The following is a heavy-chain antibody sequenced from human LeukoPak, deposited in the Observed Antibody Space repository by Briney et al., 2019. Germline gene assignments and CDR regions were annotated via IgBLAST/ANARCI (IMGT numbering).Heavy chain of an antibody. CDR1: GFTFSSYS. D-gene: IGHD3-10*01. CDR3: AGESYYYGSGALDY. J-gene: IGHJ4*02. V-gene: IGHV3-21*01. Sequence: PGGSLRLSCAASGFTFSSYSMSWVRQAPGKGLEWVSSISSSSSYIYYADSVKGRFTISRDNAKNSLYLQMNSLRAEDTAVYYCAGESYYYGSGALDYWGQGTLVTVSS. CDR2: ISSSSSYI.